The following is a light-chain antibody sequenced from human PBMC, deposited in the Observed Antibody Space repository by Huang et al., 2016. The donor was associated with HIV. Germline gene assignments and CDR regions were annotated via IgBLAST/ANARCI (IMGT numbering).Light chain of an antibody. V-gene: IGKV3-20*01. CDR3: QQYGSSVVT. Sequence: EIVLTQSPGTLSLSPGERATLSCRASQSFSSNYLAWHQQKTGQAPRLLIYGASSRATGIPDRFSGSGSGTDFTLIISRLEPEDFAVYYCQQYGSSVVTFGQGTKVEVK. CDR1: QSFSSNY. CDR2: GAS. J-gene: IGKJ1*01.